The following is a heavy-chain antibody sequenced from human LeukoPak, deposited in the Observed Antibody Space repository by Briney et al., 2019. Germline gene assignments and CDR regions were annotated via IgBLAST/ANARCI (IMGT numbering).Heavy chain of an antibody. CDR2: IYNSGTT. J-gene: IGHJ4*02. V-gene: IGHV3-23*03. CDR3: ARDSSSFPNYFDF. D-gene: IGHD3-10*01. CDR1: GFTFSNYA. Sequence: GGSLRLSCAASGFTFSNYAMSWVRQAPGQGLEWVSLIYNSGTTFYADSVQGRFTISRDNSKNTLYLQMNSLRAEDTAIYYCARDSSSFPNYFDFWGQGTLVTVSS.